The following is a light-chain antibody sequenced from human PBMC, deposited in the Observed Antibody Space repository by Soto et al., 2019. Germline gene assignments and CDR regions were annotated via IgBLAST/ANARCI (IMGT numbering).Light chain of an antibody. V-gene: IGKV3-15*01. CDR1: QTISDN. J-gene: IGKJ1*01. CDR2: GAS. CDR3: QQYNNWRT. Sequence: EIVLTQSPATLSVSPGERATLSCRTNQTISDNLAWYQQRPGQAPRLLIYGASTRATGVPARFSGGGSGTEFTLTISSLQSEDFAVYYCQQYNNWRTIGQGTKVEIK.